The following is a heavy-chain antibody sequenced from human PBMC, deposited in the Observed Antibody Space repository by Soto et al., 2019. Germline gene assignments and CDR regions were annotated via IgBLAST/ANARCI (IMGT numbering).Heavy chain of an antibody. Sequence: SETLSLTCAVYGGSFSGYYWSWIRQPPGKGLEWIGEINHSGSTNHNPSLKSRVTISVDTSKNQFSLKLSSVTAADTAVYYCARGRAYLVGATKNYYYYYGMDVWGQGTTVTVSS. CDR2: INHSGST. V-gene: IGHV4-34*01. CDR1: GGSFSGYY. D-gene: IGHD1-26*01. J-gene: IGHJ6*02. CDR3: ARGRAYLVGATKNYYYYYGMDV.